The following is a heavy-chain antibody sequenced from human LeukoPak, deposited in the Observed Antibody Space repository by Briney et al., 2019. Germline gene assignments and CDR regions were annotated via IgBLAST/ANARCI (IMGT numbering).Heavy chain of an antibody. J-gene: IGHJ4*02. D-gene: IGHD2-8*01. CDR3: AREVYSLAFDY. Sequence: GGSLRLSCAASGLTFSDYYMSWIRQAPGKGLEWVSYISSSGSTIYYADSVKGRFTISRDNAKNSLYLQMNSLRAEDTAVYYCAREVYSLAFDYWGQGTLVTVSS. CDR1: GLTFSDYY. V-gene: IGHV3-11*01. CDR2: ISSSGSTI.